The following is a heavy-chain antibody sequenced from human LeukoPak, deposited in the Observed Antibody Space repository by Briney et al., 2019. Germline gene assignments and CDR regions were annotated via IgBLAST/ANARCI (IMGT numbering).Heavy chain of an antibody. V-gene: IGHV4-34*01. CDR2: INHSGST. J-gene: IGHJ6*03. CDR3: ASLHRGSGSYPRGYYYYYMDV. CDR1: GGSFSGYY. Sequence: SETLSLTCAVYGGSFSGYYWSWIRQPPGKGLEWIGEINHSGSTNYNPSLKSRVTISVDTSKNQFSLKLSSVTAADTAVYYCASLHRGSGSYPRGYYYYYMDVWGKGTTVTISS. D-gene: IGHD3-10*01.